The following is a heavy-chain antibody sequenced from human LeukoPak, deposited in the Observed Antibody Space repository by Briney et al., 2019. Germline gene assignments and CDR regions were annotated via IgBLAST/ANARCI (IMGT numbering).Heavy chain of an antibody. Sequence: GASVKVSCKASGYTFTDYYMHWVRQAPGQGLEWMGWINPNSGGTNYAQKFQGRVTMTRDTSISTAYMELSRLRSDDTAVYYCARVRGSSSWYDYWGQGTLVTVSS. CDR2: INPNSGGT. J-gene: IGHJ4*02. V-gene: IGHV1-2*02. D-gene: IGHD6-13*01. CDR1: GYTFTDYY. CDR3: ARVRGSSSWYDY.